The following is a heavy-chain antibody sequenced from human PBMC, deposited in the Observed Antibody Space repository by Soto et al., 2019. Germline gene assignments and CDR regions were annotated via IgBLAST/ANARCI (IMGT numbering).Heavy chain of an antibody. CDR1: GFTFSTYN. V-gene: IGHV3-21*01. CDR3: ARVRGALESGWFGP. D-gene: IGHD4-17*01. J-gene: IGHJ5*02. Sequence: PGGSLRLSCAASGFTFSTYNMSWVRQTPGRGLEWVASTSSAASFIYYSASLNGRFTTSRSNAKNSLFLHMTSLAVEDTALYYCARVRGALESGWFGPWGQGTLVTVSS. CDR2: TSSAASFI.